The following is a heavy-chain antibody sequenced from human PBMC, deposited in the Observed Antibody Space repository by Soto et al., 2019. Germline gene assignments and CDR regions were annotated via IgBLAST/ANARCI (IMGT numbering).Heavy chain of an antibody. J-gene: IGHJ2*01. CDR3: ARHHRITMVRGVRYWYFDL. Sequence: QVQLQQWGAGLLKPSETLSLTCAVYGGSFSGYYWSWIRQPPGKGLEWIGEINHSGSTNYNPSLXGRVTISVATXXYXFXXKPRSVTAAETAVYYWARHHRITMVRGVRYWYFDLWGRGTLVTVSS. CDR1: GGSFSGYY. V-gene: IGHV4-34*01. CDR2: INHSGST. D-gene: IGHD3-10*01.